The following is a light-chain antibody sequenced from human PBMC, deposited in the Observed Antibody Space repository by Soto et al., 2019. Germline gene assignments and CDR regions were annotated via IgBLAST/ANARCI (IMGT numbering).Light chain of an antibody. CDR3: QSYDNSLSGSGV. V-gene: IGLV1-40*01. J-gene: IGLJ3*02. CDR1: SSNIGAGYD. Sequence: QAVVTQPPSVSGAPGQRVTISCTGSSSNIGAGYDVHWYQQLPGTAPKLLIYGNNNRPSGVPDRFSGSKSGTSASLAITGLQAEDDADYYCQSYDNSLSGSGVFGGGTKVTVL. CDR2: GNN.